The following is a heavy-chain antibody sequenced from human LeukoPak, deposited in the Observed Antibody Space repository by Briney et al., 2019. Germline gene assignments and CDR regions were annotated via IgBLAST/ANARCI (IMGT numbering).Heavy chain of an antibody. J-gene: IGHJ4*02. CDR1: GYSFTGYW. V-gene: IGHV5-51*01. CDR2: IYPGDSDT. Sequence: GESLKISCKGSGYSFTGYWIGWVRQMPGKGLEWMGIIYPGDSDTRYSPSFQGQVTISADKSISTAYPQWRSLKASDTAMYYCARQWYEDTAMVDYWGQGTLVTVSS. D-gene: IGHD5-18*01. CDR3: ARQWYEDTAMVDY.